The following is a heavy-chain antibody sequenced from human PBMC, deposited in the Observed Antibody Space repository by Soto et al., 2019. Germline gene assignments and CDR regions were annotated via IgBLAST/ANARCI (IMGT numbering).Heavy chain of an antibody. CDR1: ESTVSRDW. D-gene: IGHD1-26*01. CDR2: INQDGSEK. CDR3: SGGVGDAF. V-gene: IGHV3-7*04. J-gene: IGHJ4*02. Sequence: EVHLVESGGGLVQTGGSLRLSCAIFESTVSRDWMNWVRQAPGKGLEWVAHINQDGSEKYYVDSVKGRFTISRDTAKKSLYLQMNSLGPADTAMYYCSGGVGDAFWGQGTLVTVSS.